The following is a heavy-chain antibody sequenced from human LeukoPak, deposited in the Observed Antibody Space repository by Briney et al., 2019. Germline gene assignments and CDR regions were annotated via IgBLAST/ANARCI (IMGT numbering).Heavy chain of an antibody. J-gene: IGHJ6*02. CDR3: ARNRYDSSGWGGYYYGMDV. D-gene: IGHD3-22*01. V-gene: IGHV5-51*01. Sequence: GESLKISCKGSGYTFTSYWIGWVRQMPGKGLEWMGIIYPGDSDTRHSPSFQGQVTISADKSISTAYLQWSSLKASDTAVYYCARNRYDSSGWGGYYYGMDVWGQGTTVTVSS. CDR1: GYTFTSYW. CDR2: IYPGDSDT.